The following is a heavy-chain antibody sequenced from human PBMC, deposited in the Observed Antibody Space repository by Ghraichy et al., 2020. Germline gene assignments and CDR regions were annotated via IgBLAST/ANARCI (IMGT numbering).Heavy chain of an antibody. D-gene: IGHD6-19*01. V-gene: IGHV3-9*01. CDR1: GFTFDDYA. CDR2: ISWNSGSI. CDR3: AKDMSAVAGAPDY. Sequence: LSLTCAASGFTFDDYAMHWVRQAPGKGLEWVSGISWNSGSIGYADSVKGRFTISRDNAKNSLYLQMNSLRAEDTALYYCAKDMSAVAGAPDYWGQGTLVTVSS. J-gene: IGHJ4*02.